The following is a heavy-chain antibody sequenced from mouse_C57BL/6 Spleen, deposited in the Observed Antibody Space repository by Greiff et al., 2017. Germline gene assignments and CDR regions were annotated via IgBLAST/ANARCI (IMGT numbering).Heavy chain of an antibody. V-gene: IGHV5-17*01. CDR1: GFTFSDYG. D-gene: IGHD3-1*01. CDR3: ASNSVRHHRYFDV. J-gene: IGHJ1*03. CDR2: ISSGSSTI. Sequence: EVKVVESGGGLVKPGGSLKLSCAASGFTFSDYGMHWVRQAPEKGLEWVAYISSGSSTISSADTVKGRFTISRDNAKNTLYLKMTSLRAEDTDMYYCASNSVRHHRYFDVWGTGTTVTVSS.